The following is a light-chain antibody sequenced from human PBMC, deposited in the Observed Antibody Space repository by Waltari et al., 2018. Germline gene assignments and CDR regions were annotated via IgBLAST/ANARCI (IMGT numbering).Light chain of an antibody. CDR1: QSVSYY. CDR2: DTS. CDR3: QQRRNWPLT. Sequence: EIVLTQSPATLSLSPGERATLSCRASQSVSYYLAWYQQRPGQAPRLLIYDTSRWATGIPDRFSGSGSETDFTLTISSLEPEDFAVYYCQQRRNWPLTFGGGTKVEIK. J-gene: IGKJ4*01. V-gene: IGKV3-11*01.